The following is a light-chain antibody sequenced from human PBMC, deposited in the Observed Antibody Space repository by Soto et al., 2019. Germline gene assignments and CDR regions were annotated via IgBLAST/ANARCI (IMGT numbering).Light chain of an antibody. J-gene: IGKJ1*01. CDR3: QQYNNWPPWT. Sequence: EIVMTQSPATLSVSPGERATLSCRASQSVSSTLAWYQQKPGQAPRLLIYGASTRASGIPARFSGSGSGTAFTLTISSLQSEDFAVYYCQQYNNWPPWTFGQGTKVEIK. V-gene: IGKV3-15*01. CDR1: QSVSST. CDR2: GAS.